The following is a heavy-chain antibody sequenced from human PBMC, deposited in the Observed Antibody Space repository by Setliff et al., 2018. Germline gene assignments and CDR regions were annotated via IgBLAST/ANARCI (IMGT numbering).Heavy chain of an antibody. J-gene: IGHJ3*02. V-gene: IGHV3-74*03. D-gene: IGHD7-27*01. CDR1: GFTFVNYW. Sequence: GGSLRLSCVAFGFTFVNYWMHWVRQAPGKGLVWVSRVNRDGSTTAYADSGKGRFTVSRDNAKNTLYRQMNSLRAEDTAVYYCATGDSHAFDIWGQGTMVTVSS. CDR2: VNRDGSTT. CDR3: ATGDSHAFDI.